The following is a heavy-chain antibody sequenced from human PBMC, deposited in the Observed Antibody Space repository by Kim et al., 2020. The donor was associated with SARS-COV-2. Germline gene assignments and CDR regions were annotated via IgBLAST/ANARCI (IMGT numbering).Heavy chain of an antibody. D-gene: IGHD3-9*01. V-gene: IGHV4-34*01. J-gene: IGHJ4*02. CDR3: ARNDILTGYPPDY. Sequence: YNPALKSRVTLSLDTAKNQFSLKLSSVTAADTAVYYCARNDILTGYPPDYWGQGTLVTVSS.